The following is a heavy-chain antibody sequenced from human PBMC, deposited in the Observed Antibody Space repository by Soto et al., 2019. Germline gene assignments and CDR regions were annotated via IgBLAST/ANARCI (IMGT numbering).Heavy chain of an antibody. CDR1: GGSFSGYY. V-gene: IGHV4-34*01. Sequence: SETLSLTCAVYGGSFSGYYWSWIRQPPGKGLEWIGEINHSGSTNYNPSLKSRVTISVDTSKNQFSLKLSSVTAADTAVYYCARGRKLLRYFDWLGERGAFDIWGQGTMVTV. J-gene: IGHJ3*02. CDR3: ARGRKLLRYFDWLGERGAFDI. CDR2: INHSGST. D-gene: IGHD3-9*01.